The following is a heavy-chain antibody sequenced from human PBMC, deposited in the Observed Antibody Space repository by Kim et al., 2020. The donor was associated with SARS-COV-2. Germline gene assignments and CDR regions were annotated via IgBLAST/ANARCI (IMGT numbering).Heavy chain of an antibody. D-gene: IGHD6-25*01. J-gene: IGHJ4*02. CDR2: NP. CDR3: ARWGTGYSIDY. V-gene: IGHV7-4-1*02. Sequence: NPTYAQGFTGRFVFSLDTSGSTSYLQISSLRAEDTAVYYCARWGTGYSIDYWGQGTLVTVSS.